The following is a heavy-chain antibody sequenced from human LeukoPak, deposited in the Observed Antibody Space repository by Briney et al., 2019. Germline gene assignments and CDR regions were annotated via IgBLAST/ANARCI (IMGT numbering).Heavy chain of an antibody. D-gene: IGHD4/OR15-4a*01. Sequence: GSLRLSCAASGFTVFKYWMSWVRQAPGKGLEWVANINLDGSQKYYVDSLKGRFTISRDNAKNSLYLQMDSLRVEDTAMYYCARDVDYANPRHDYWGQGTLVTVSS. J-gene: IGHJ4*02. CDR2: INLDGSQK. CDR1: GFTVFKYW. CDR3: ARDVDYANPRHDY. V-gene: IGHV3-7*01.